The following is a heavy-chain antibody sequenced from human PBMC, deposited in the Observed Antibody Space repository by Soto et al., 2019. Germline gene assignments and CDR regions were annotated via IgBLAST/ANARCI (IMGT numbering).Heavy chain of an antibody. CDR3: AKARHSGDFAGSYDS. CDR1: GFSFIDYD. V-gene: IGHV3-23*01. CDR2: IGGRGGNA. J-gene: IGHJ5*02. Sequence: GGSLRLSCAASGFSFIDYDINWVRQVPGRGLEYVAGIGGRGGNAFYADSMKGRFSISRDNSKNTVYLHMHNLRVDDSAMYYCAKARHSGDFAGSYDSWGQGTLVTVSS. D-gene: IGHD2-21*02.